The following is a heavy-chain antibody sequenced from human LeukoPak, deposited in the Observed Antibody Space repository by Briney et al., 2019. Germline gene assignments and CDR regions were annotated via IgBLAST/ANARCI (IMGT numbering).Heavy chain of an antibody. D-gene: IGHD3-16*02. CDR2: IFYSGST. CDR1: GGSISNYY. Sequence: SETLSLTCTVSGGSISNYYWSWLRQPPGKGLEWIGSIFYSGSTNYNPSLKSRVTISVDTSKSHFSLKLSSVTAADTAVYYCARDYVWGSYRYFDYWGQGALVTVSS. CDR3: ARDYVWGSYRYFDY. V-gene: IGHV4-59*01. J-gene: IGHJ4*02.